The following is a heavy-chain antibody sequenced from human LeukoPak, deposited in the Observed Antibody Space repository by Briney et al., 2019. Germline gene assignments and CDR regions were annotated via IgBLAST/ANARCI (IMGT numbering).Heavy chain of an antibody. J-gene: IGHJ4*02. CDR1: GSTFSSYS. Sequence: GGPLSPSCAASGSTFSSYSRNWVRQPPGKGLEWFSSSSSSSCYIYYADSVKRRFTISRDNAKNSLYMQRNSLRAEDTAVYYCARNLGAAAGTPWGQGTLVTVSS. CDR2: SSSSSCYI. V-gene: IGHV3-21*01. D-gene: IGHD6-13*01. CDR3: ARNLGAAAGTP.